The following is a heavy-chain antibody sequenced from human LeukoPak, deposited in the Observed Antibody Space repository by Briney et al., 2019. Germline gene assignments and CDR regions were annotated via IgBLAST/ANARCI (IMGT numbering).Heavy chain of an antibody. V-gene: IGHV4-34*01. Sequence: SETLSLTCAVYGGSFSGYYWSWIRQPPGKGLEWIGEINHSGSTTYNPSLKSRVTISVAASTNRFPLNWRCVTAAPTAGQYFTGSAYRRYFQHWGQGTLVTVSS. D-gene: IGHD1-1*01. CDR3: TGSAYRRYFQH. CDR1: GGSFSGYY. CDR2: INHSGST. J-gene: IGHJ1*01.